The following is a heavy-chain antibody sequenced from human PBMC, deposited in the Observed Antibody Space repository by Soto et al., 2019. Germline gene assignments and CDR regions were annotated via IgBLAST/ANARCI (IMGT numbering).Heavy chain of an antibody. D-gene: IGHD3-10*01. V-gene: IGHV3-72*01. CDR2: TRNKANRYTT. CDR3: VRTSHYGSGTWNFDF. J-gene: IGHJ4*02. CDR1: GFTLSDNY. Sequence: EVQLVESGGGLVQPGGSLRLSCAGSGFTLSDNYMDWVRQAPGKGLEWVGRTRNKANRYTTEYAASVKGRFTVSRDESMNSLHLQMNSLKTEDTAVYCCVRTSHYGSGTWNFDFWGQGTVVTVSS.